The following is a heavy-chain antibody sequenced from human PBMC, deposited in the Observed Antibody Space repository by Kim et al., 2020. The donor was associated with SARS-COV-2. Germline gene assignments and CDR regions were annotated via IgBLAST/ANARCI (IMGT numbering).Heavy chain of an antibody. V-gene: IGHV4-59*01. CDR2: IYYSGST. D-gene: IGHD3-10*01. Sequence: SETLSLTCTVSGGSISSYYLSWIRQPPGKGLEWIGYIYYSGSTNYNPSLKSRVTISVDTSKNPFSLKLISVTAADTAVYYCAREAYRTMVQGVIINYYYYIAVWAKETADTL. CDR1: GGSISSYY. CDR3: AREAYRTMVQGVIINYYYYIAV. J-gene: IGHJ6*03.